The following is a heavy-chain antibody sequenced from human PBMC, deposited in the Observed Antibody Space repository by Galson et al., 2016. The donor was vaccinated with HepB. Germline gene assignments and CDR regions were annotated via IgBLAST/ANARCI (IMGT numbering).Heavy chain of an antibody. CDR2: VYSSGST. J-gene: IGHJ4*02. V-gene: IGHV4-31*03. CDR3: ARSSGWQADY. Sequence: TLSLTCTVSKGSISSGGYFWSWIRQHPGKGLEWVGYVYSSGSTYYNPSLKSRATISADTSKNIFSLSLTSMTAADTAVYYCARSSGWQADYWGQGTLVTVSS. CDR1: KGSISSGGYF. D-gene: IGHD6-19*01.